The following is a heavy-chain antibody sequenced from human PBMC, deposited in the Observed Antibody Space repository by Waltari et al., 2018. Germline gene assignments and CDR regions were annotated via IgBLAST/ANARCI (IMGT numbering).Heavy chain of an antibody. D-gene: IGHD3-10*01. CDR1: GYTFMDYF. J-gene: IGHJ4*02. CDR3: APLPGGSGQTFDY. Sequence: EVELVQSGAEVKKPGATVKISCTASGYTFMDYFMHCVHQAPGKGLEWMGRIDPEEGETVYSEKFQGRGTITADTSTDTAYMELSSLTSGDTAVYYCAPLPGGSGQTFDYWGQGTLVTVSS. CDR2: IDPEEGET. V-gene: IGHV1-69-2*01.